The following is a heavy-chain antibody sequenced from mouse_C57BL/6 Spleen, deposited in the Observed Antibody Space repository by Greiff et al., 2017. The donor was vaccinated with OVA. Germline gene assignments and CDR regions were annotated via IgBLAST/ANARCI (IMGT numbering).Heavy chain of an antibody. D-gene: IGHD2-5*01. CDR2: ISGGGGNT. Sequence: EVTLMESGGGLVKPGGSLKLSCAASGFTFSSYTMSWVRQTPEKRLEWVATISGGGGNTSYPDSVKGRFTLSRDNAKNPLYLQMSSLRSEDTALYYCARPDSNHWYFDVWGTGTTVTVSS. CDR3: ARPDSNHWYFDV. V-gene: IGHV5-9*01. J-gene: IGHJ1*03. CDR1: GFTFSSYT.